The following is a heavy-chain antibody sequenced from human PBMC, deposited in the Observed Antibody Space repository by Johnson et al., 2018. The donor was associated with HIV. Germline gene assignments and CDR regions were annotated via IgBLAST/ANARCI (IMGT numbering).Heavy chain of an antibody. V-gene: IGHV3-30-3*01. CDR3: ARDVGDGYNRWGAIDF. CDR2: ISYDGSNK. Sequence: VQLVESGGGVVQPGRSLRLSCAASGFTFSSYAMHWVRQAPGKGLEWVAVISYDGSNKYYADSVKGRFTISRDNSKNTLYLQMSSLRAEDAAVYYCARDVGDGYNRWGAIDFWGQGTLVTVSS. CDR1: GFTFSSYA. D-gene: IGHD5-24*01. J-gene: IGHJ3*01.